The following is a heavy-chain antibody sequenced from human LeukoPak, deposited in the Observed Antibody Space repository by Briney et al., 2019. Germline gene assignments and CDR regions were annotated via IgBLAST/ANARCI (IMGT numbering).Heavy chain of an antibody. CDR3: ARHVRRGYCSGGSCYVNYYYMDV. CDR1: GYSFTSYW. CDR2: IFPGDSDT. J-gene: IGHJ6*03. V-gene: IGHV5-51*01. Sequence: GESLKISCKGSGYSFTSYWIGWVRQMPGKGLEWMGIIFPGDSDTTYSPSFQGQVTISADKSISTAYLQWSSLMASDTAMYYCARHVRRGYCSGGSCYVNYYYMDVWGKGTTVTVSS. D-gene: IGHD2-15*01.